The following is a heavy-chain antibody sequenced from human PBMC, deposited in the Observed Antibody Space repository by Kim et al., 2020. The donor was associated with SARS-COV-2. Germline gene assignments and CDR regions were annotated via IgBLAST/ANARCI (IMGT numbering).Heavy chain of an antibody. Sequence: SETLSLTCAVSGGSISSSNWWSWVRQPPGKGLEWIGEIYHSGSTNYNPSLKSRVTISVDKSKNQFSLKLSSVTAADTAVYYCARRTLRWATYYDFLSGFDYWGQGTLVTVSS. D-gene: IGHD3-3*01. CDR2: IYHSGST. CDR3: ARRTLRWATYYDFLSGFDY. J-gene: IGHJ4*02. V-gene: IGHV4-4*02. CDR1: GGSISSSNW.